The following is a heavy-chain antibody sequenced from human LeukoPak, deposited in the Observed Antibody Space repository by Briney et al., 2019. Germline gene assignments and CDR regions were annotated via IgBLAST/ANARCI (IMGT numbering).Heavy chain of an antibody. D-gene: IGHD2-2*01. CDR1: GFTFSSYS. J-gene: IGHJ4*02. V-gene: IGHV3-48*04. Sequence: GGSLRLSCAASGFTFSSYSMNWVRQAPGKGLEWVSYISSSGSTIYYADSVKGRFTISRDNAKNTLYLQMNSLRVDDTAVYYCARDWYYAIDYWGQGTLVTVSS. CDR2: ISSSGSTI. CDR3: ARDWYYAIDY.